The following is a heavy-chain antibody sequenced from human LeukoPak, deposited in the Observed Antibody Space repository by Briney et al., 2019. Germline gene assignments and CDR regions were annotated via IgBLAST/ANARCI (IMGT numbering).Heavy chain of an antibody. V-gene: IGHV4-4*08. CDR2: IFSSGSA. J-gene: IGHJ4*02. D-gene: IGHD2-15*01. Sequence: SETLSLTCTVSGGSISGYYWSWIRQPPGKGLEWIGYIFSSGSAAYNPSLRSRVTASIGTSNNQFSLKLSSVTAADTAVYYCARWYCSGGTCFHLDDWGQGTLVTVSS. CDR3: ARWYCSGGTCFHLDD. CDR1: GGSISGYY.